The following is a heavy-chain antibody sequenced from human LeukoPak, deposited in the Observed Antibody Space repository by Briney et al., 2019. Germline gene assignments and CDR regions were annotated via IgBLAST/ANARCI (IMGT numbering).Heavy chain of an antibody. J-gene: IGHJ4*02. D-gene: IGHD4-17*01. V-gene: IGHV1-69*04. Sequence: SVKVSCKASGGTFSSYAISWVRQAPGQGLEWMGRIIPILGIANYAQKFQGRVTITADKSTSTAYMELSSLRSEDTAVYYCARLGAPRLYGRGYWGQGTLVTVSS. CDR2: IIPILGIA. CDR1: GGTFSSYA. CDR3: ARLGAPRLYGRGY.